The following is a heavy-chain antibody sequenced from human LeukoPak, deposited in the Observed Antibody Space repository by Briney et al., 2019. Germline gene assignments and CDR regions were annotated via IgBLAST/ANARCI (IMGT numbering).Heavy chain of an antibody. CDR1: DSSITSTYY. D-gene: IGHD2-8*01. Sequence: SETLSLTCTVSDSSITSTYYWAWFRQPPGKGLEWIATVFRLQTVRTFNNPSLESRVTMSLDPSQNQFSLNLTSVTAADTALYFCARVLHAPYLIDSWGQGTLVTVSS. CDR3: ARVLHAPYLIDS. V-gene: IGHV4-38-2*02. J-gene: IGHJ4*02. CDR2: VFRLQTVRT.